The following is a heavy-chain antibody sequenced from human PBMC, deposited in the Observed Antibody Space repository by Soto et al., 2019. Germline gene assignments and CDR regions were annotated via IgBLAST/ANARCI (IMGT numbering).Heavy chain of an antibody. Sequence: EVQLVESGGGLVQPGGSLRLSCAASGFTFSSYDMHWVRQATGKGLEWVSAIGTAGDTYYPGSVKGRFTISRENAKNSLYLQMNSLRAGDTAVYYCARGGGTVTTHFDIWGQGTMVTVSS. CDR3: ARGGGTVTTHFDI. CDR2: IGTAGDT. V-gene: IGHV3-13*01. D-gene: IGHD4-4*01. J-gene: IGHJ3*02. CDR1: GFTFSSYD.